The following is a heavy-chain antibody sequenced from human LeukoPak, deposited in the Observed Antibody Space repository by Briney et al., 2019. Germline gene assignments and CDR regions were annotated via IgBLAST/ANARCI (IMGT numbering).Heavy chain of an antibody. J-gene: IGHJ6*04. V-gene: IGHV3-73*01. Sequence: GGSLRLSCAASGFTFSASAMHWVRQASGKGLEWVGRIRSKANSYASAYAASGKGRFTIARDDSKNTAYLQMNSLKTKDTAVYDCTRQGYQLLHMDVWGKGNTVTVSS. CDR3: TRQGYQLLHMDV. D-gene: IGHD2-2*01. CDR1: GFTFSASA. CDR2: IRSKANSYAS.